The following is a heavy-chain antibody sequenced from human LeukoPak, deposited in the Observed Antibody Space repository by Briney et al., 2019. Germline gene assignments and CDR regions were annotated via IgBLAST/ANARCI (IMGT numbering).Heavy chain of an antibody. D-gene: IGHD3-22*01. Sequence: GGSLRLSSEAAGVTVSNAWMSWVREAPGKRLEWVGRIKSKTDGGTTDYAAPVKGRFTISRDDSKNTLYLQMNSLKTEDTAVYYCTTGERDSSGYYEDYWGQGTLVTVSS. CDR2: IKSKTDGGTT. V-gene: IGHV3-15*01. J-gene: IGHJ4*02. CDR1: GVTVSNAW. CDR3: TTGERDSSGYYEDY.